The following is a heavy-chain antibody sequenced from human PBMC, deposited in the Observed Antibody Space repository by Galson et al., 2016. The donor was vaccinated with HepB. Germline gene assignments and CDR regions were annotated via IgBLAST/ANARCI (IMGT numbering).Heavy chain of an antibody. J-gene: IGHJ3*02. CDR2: LSANSGAT. D-gene: IGHD6-25*01. CDR1: GDTFTGYY. Sequence: SVKVSCKASGDTFTGYYIHWVRQAPGQGLEWMAWLSANSGATNYAQKFQGWVTMTKDTSISTAYMELTSLTSDATAIYYCATSTGYRSGWGAFETWGQGTMVTVSS. V-gene: IGHV1-2*04. CDR3: ATSTGYRSGWGAFET.